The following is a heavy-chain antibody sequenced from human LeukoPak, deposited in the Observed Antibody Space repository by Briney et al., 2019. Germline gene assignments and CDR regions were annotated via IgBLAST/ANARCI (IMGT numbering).Heavy chain of an antibody. CDR2: INDDGSDT. CDR1: GFTFKLYW. D-gene: IGHD2-15*01. V-gene: IGHV3-74*01. CDR3: VRGGPSTWS. Sequence: GGSLRLSCAASGFTFKLYWMHWVRQVPGKRPVWVSRINDDGSDTIYADSVRGRFTISRDDAKNTVYLQMNNLRAEDTAVYYCVRGGPSTWSWGQGSLVTVSS. J-gene: IGHJ5*02.